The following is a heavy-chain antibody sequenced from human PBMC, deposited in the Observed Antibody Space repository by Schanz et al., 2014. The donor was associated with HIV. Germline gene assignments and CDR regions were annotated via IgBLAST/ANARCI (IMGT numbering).Heavy chain of an antibody. J-gene: IGHJ5*02. V-gene: IGHV3-48*04. CDR3: ARDKKSGNNDGGFDP. D-gene: IGHD1-26*01. Sequence: EVQLLESGGGVVQPGMSLTLSCAASGFTFSNFGMHWVRQAPGKGLEWISYISSGGSTKYYADSVKGRFTISRDNAKNSLYLQMNSLTPEDTAVYYCARDKKSGNNDGGFDPWGQGTLVTVSS. CDR1: GFTFSNFG. CDR2: ISSGGSTK.